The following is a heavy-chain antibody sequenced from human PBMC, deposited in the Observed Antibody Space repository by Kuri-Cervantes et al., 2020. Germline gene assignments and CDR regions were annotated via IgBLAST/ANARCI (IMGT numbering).Heavy chain of an antibody. D-gene: IGHD3-9*01. CDR3: ARGLRHNVLRYFDWLLSLGWFDP. CDR1: GYTFTSYD. CDR2: MNPNSGNT. V-gene: IGHV1-8*01. J-gene: IGHJ5*02. Sequence: ASVKVSCKASGYTFTSYDINWVRQATGQGLEWMGWMNPNSGNTGYAQKFQGRVTMTRNTSISTAYMELSSLRSEDTAVYYCARGLRHNVLRYFDWLLSLGWFDPWGQGTLVTDSS.